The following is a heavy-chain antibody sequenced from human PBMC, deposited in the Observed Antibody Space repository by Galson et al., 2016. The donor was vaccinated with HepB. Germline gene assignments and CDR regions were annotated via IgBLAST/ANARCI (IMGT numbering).Heavy chain of an antibody. CDR1: GFNFDDYA. V-gene: IGHV3-9*01. Sequence: SLRLSCAASGFNFDDYAMHWVRRRPGKGLEWVSGITLDSGNVVYADSVKGRLTISRDNAKRSLYLQMSKLRAEDTAVYYCARDLPDDSVEYFDVFDLWGQGTMVTVSS. D-gene: IGHD4-17*01. CDR2: ITLDSGNV. CDR3: ARDLPDDSVEYFDVFDL. J-gene: IGHJ3*01.